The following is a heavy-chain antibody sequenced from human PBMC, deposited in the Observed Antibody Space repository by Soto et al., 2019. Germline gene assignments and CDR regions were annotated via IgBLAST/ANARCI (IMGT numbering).Heavy chain of an antibody. CDR2: TYYRSRWYN. V-gene: IGHV6-1*01. CDR3: FGTSSLQWYYMDF. CDR1: GDSVSSNSAA. Sequence: PSQTLSLTCVISGDSVSSNSAAWNWIRQSPSRGLEWLGRTYYRSRWYNDYAVSVRSRITVNADTSKNQFSLHLNSVTPEDTAVYYCFGTSSLQWYYMDFWDKGTTVTVSS. D-gene: IGHD1-7*01. J-gene: IGHJ6*03.